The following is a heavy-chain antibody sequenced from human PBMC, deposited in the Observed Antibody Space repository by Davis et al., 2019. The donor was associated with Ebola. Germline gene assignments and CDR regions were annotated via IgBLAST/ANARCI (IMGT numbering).Heavy chain of an antibody. D-gene: IGHD1-26*01. J-gene: IGHJ4*02. Sequence: GGSLRLSCAVYGGSFSDYYWTWIRQAPGKGLEWVSYISSSSSYTNYADSVKGRFTISRDNAKNSLYLQMSSLRAEDTAVYYCARSKVGATGAFDYWGQGTLVTVSS. V-gene: IGHV3-11*06. CDR3: ARSKVGATGAFDY. CDR2: ISSSSSYT. CDR1: GGSFSDYY.